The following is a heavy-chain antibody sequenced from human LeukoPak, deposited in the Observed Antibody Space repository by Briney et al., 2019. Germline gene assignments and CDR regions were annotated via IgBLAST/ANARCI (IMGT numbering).Heavy chain of an antibody. CDR1: GFTFSSYG. Sequence: GRSLRLSCAASGFTFSSYGMHWVRQAPGKGLEWVAVIWYDGSNKYYADSVKGRFTISRDNSKNTLYLQMNSLRAEDTAVYYCARDVDDVYYFDYWGQGTLVTVSS. V-gene: IGHV3-33*01. D-gene: IGHD1-1*01. J-gene: IGHJ4*02. CDR2: IWYDGSNK. CDR3: ARDVDDVYYFDY.